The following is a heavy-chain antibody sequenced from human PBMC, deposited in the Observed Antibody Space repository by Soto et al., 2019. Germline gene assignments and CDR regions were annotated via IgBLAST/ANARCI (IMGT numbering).Heavy chain of an antibody. J-gene: IGHJ5*02. D-gene: IGHD1-20*01. CDR1: GGSINNYY. CDR3: ARSYNSTWTSWGP. V-gene: IGHV4-59*01. Sequence: SETLSLTCTVSGGSINNYYWSWIRQPPGEGLEWIVYIYYSGTTNYNSSFKSRVTISVDTSKNQFSLKLSSVTAADTAVYYCARSYNSTWTSWGPWGQGALVTVS. CDR2: IYYSGTT.